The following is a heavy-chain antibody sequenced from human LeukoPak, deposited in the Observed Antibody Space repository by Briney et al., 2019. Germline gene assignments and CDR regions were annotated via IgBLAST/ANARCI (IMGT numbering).Heavy chain of an antibody. V-gene: IGHV3-53*01. D-gene: IGHD2-8*01. J-gene: IGHJ3*02. CDR1: GFTVSSNY. CDR2: IYSGGST. CDR3: ARDRRVYAFDI. Sequence: PGGSLRLSCAASGFTVSSNYMIWVRQAPGKGLQWVSVIYSGGSTYYADSVKGRFTISRDNSKNTLYLQMNSLRAEDTAVYYCARDRRVYAFDIWGQGTMVTVSS.